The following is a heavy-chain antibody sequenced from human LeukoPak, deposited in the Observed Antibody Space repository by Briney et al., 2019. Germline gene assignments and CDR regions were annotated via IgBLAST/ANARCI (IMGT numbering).Heavy chain of an antibody. CDR2: INHSGST. J-gene: IGHJ5*02. CDR3: ARGLLSGGNWFDP. Sequence: PSETLSLTCAVYGGSFSGYYWSWIRQPPGKGLEWIGEINHSGSTNYNPSLKSRVTISVDTSKNQVSLKMSSVTAADTAVYYCARGLLSGGNWFDPWGQGILVTVSS. CDR1: GGSFSGYY. D-gene: IGHD3-3*01. V-gene: IGHV4-34*01.